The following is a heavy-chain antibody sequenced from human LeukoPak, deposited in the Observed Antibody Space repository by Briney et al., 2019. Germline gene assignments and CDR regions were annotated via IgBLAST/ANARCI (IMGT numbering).Heavy chain of an antibody. Sequence: KPSETLSLTCAVYGGSFSGYYWSWIRQPPGKGLEWIGEINHSGSTNYNPSLKSRVTISVDTSKNQFSLKLSSVTAADTAVYYCARSGGLYYDFWSGYYHTNWFDPWGQGTLVTVSS. J-gene: IGHJ5*02. CDR1: GGSFSGYY. D-gene: IGHD3-3*01. CDR3: ARSGGLYYDFWSGYYHTNWFDP. V-gene: IGHV4-34*01. CDR2: INHSGST.